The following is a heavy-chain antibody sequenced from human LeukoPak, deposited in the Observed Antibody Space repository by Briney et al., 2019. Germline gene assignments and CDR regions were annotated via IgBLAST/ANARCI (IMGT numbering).Heavy chain of an antibody. CDR2: VNPSGGTT. D-gene: IGHD5-24*01. CDR1: GYTFTDYY. V-gene: IGHV1-46*01. Sequence: ASVKVSCKASGYTFTDYYVHWVRQAPGQGLEWMGIVNPSGGTTRYAQKFQGRVTMTRDTSTSTVYMELSSLRSEDTAVYYCVSRPRDSNWFDPWGQGTLVTVSS. CDR3: VSRPRDSNWFDP. J-gene: IGHJ5*02.